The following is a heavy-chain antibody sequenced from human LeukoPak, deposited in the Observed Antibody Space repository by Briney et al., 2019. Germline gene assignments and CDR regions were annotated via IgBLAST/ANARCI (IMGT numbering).Heavy chain of an antibody. V-gene: IGHV4-34*01. D-gene: IGHD3-22*01. CDR2: ITHSGGT. Sequence: SGTLSLTCTVFDGSLSGSFWTWIRQPPGKGLEWIAEITHSGGTNYNPSLKSRLTISVDTSKNQFSMKLSSVTAADTAVYFCATTSRGDSDSSGYYFYWGQGTLVTVSS. CDR3: ATTSRGDSDSSGYYFY. J-gene: IGHJ4*02. CDR1: DGSLSGSF.